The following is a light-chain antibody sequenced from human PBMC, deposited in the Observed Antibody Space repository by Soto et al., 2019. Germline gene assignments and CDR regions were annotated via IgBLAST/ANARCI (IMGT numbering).Light chain of an antibody. Sequence: QSVLTQPPSVSAAPGQKVTISCSGSSSNIGNKYVSWYKVLPGTAPKLLIYETNKRPSGIPDRFSGSKSGTSATLGITGLQTGDEADYYCGTWDNSMSAFVFGTGTKGTVL. CDR3: GTWDNSMSAFV. V-gene: IGLV1-51*02. J-gene: IGLJ1*01. CDR2: ETN. CDR1: SSNIGNKY.